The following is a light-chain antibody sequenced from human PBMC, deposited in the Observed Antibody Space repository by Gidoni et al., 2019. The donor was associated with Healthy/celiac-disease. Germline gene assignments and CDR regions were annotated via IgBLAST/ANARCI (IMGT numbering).Light chain of an antibody. CDR3: QQRSIWPFT. V-gene: IGKV3-11*01. CDR2: AAS. J-gene: IGKJ3*01. Sequence: EIVLTKSPATLSLSPGERATLSCRASQSVSSYLAWYQQKPGQAPRLLIYAASNRATVIPARFSGSVSGTDFTLTISSLEPEDFAVYYCQQRSIWPFTFGPGTKVDIK. CDR1: QSVSSY.